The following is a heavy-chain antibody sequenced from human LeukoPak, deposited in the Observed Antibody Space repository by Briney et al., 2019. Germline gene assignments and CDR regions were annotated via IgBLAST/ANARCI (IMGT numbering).Heavy chain of an antibody. Sequence: GASVKVSCKASGYTFTSYAMNWVRQAPGQGLEWMGWINTNTGNPTYAQGFTGRFVFSLDTSVSTAYLQIGSLKAEDTAVYYCAREVGYCSSTSCEEHAFDIWGQGTMVTVSS. CDR1: GYTFTSYA. V-gene: IGHV7-4-1*01. CDR3: AREVGYCSSTSCEEHAFDI. J-gene: IGHJ3*02. D-gene: IGHD2-2*01. CDR2: INTNTGNP.